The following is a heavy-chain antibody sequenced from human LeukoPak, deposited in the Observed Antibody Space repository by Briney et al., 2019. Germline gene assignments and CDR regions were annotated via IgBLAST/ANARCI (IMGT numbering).Heavy chain of an antibody. Sequence: SGGSLRLSCAASGFTVISNYMSWVRQAPGKGLEWVSVIYSGGNTYYADSVEGRFTISRDNSKNTLYLQMKSLRAEDTALYYCARDLHPRLAGFFDYWGQGTLVTVSS. J-gene: IGHJ4*02. CDR1: GFTVISNY. D-gene: IGHD3-3*02. V-gene: IGHV3-53*01. CDR3: ARDLHPRLAGFFDY. CDR2: IYSGGNT.